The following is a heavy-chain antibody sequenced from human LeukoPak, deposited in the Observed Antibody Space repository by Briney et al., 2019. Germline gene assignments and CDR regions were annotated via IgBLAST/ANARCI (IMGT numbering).Heavy chain of an antibody. CDR1: GGSISSYY. J-gene: IGHJ2*01. CDR3: ARAPMGVWYFDL. Sequence: KPSETLSLTCTVSGGSISSYYWSWIRQPPGKGLESIGYIYYSGSTNFNPSLKSRVTISVDTSKNQFSLKLSSVTAADTAVYYCARAPMGVWYFDLWGRGTLVTVSS. D-gene: IGHD1-26*01. V-gene: IGHV4-59*01. CDR2: IYYSGST.